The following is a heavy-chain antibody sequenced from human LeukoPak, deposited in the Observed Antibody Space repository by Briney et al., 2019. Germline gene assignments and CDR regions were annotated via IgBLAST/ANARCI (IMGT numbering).Heavy chain of an antibody. D-gene: IGHD2-15*01. J-gene: IGHJ4*02. CDR2: TYYRSKWYN. Sequence: SQTLSLTCAISGDSVSSNTAAWNWIRQSPSRGLEWLGRTYYRSKWYNDYAVSVKSRITINPDTSKNQFSLQLNSVTPEDTAVYYCARDILLCGGSCYSGSFFDYWGQGTLVTVSS. CDR3: ARDILLCGGSCYSGSFFDY. CDR1: GDSVSSNTAA. V-gene: IGHV6-1*01.